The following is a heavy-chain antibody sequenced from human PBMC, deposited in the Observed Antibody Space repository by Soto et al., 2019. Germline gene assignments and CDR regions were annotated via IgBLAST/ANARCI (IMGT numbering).Heavy chain of an antibody. CDR3: ARGCSGGSCPKDY. V-gene: IGHV1-18*01. CDR2: ISAYNGNT. D-gene: IGHD2-15*01. CDR1: GGTFSSYA. J-gene: IGHJ4*02. Sequence: ASVKVSCKASGGTFSSYAISWVRQSPGQGLEWMGWISAYNGNTNYAQKLQGRVTMTTDTSASTAYMELRSLRSDDTAVYYCARGCSGGSCPKDYWGQGTLVTVSS.